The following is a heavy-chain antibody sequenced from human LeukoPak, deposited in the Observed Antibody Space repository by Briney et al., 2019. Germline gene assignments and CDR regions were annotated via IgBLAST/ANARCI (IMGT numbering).Heavy chain of an antibody. D-gene: IGHD3-3*01. V-gene: IGHV3-21*01. CDR2: ISSSSSYI. J-gene: IGHJ6*03. CDR3: ARADFWSGYYRYYYYYYMDV. CDR1: GFTFSSYS. Sequence: GGSLRLSCAASGFTFSSYSMNWVRQAPGKGLEWVSSISSSSSYIYYADSVKGRFTISRDNAKNSLYLQMNSLRAEDTAVYYCARADFWSGYYRYYYYYYMDVWGKGTTVTVSS.